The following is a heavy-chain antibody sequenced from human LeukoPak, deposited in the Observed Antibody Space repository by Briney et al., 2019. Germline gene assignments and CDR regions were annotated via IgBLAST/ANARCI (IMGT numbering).Heavy chain of an antibody. CDR1: GGSFSGYY. V-gene: IGHV4-34*01. D-gene: IGHD3-10*01. CDR3: SYGSGGPYGMDV. Sequence: SETLSLTCAVYGGSFSGYYWSWIRQPPGKGLEWIGSIYYSGSTYYNPSLKSRVTISVDTSKNQFSLKLSSVTAADTAVYYCSYGSGGPYGMDVWGQGTTVTVSS. J-gene: IGHJ6*02. CDR2: IYYSGST.